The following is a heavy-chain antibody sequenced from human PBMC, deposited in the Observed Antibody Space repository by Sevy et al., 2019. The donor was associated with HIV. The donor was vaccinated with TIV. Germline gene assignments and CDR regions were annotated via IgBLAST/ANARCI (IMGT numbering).Heavy chain of an antibody. D-gene: IGHD6-19*01. CDR3: ARVPISVAPYFDY. V-gene: IGHV4-59*01. CDR1: GGSISSYY. J-gene: IGHJ4*02. Sequence: SETLTLTCTVSGGSISSYYCSWIRQPPGKGLEWIGYINYSGSTNYNPSLKSRDTVSIDTSKNQFSLKLSFVTAADTAVYYCARVPISVAPYFDYWSQGTLVTVSS. CDR2: INYSGST.